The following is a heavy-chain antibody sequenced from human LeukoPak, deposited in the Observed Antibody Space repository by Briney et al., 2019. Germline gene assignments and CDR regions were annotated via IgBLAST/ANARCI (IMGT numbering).Heavy chain of an antibody. CDR2: ISTSSSYI. J-gene: IGHJ4*02. CDR3: AKDAYLIAVAGNYFDY. V-gene: IGHV3-21*04. CDR1: GFTFSSYG. D-gene: IGHD6-19*01. Sequence: GGSLRLSCAASGFTFSSYGMNWVRQAPGKGLEWVSSISTSSSYIYYADSVKGRFTISRDNAKKSLYLQMNSLRAEDTAVYYCAKDAYLIAVAGNYFDYWGQGTLVTVSS.